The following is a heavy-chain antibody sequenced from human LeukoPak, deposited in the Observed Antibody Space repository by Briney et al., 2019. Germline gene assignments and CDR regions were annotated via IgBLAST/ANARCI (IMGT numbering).Heavy chain of an antibody. CDR1: GGSISSYY. CDR3: ARLHTTIYGMDV. J-gene: IGHJ6*02. D-gene: IGHD1-1*01. CDR2: IYYSGST. V-gene: IGHV4-59*01. Sequence: SEALSLTCTVSGGSISSYYWSWIRQPPGKGLEWIGYIYYSGSTNYNPSLKSRVTISVDTSKNQFSLQLSSVTAADTAVYYCARLHTTIYGMDVWGQGTTVTVSS.